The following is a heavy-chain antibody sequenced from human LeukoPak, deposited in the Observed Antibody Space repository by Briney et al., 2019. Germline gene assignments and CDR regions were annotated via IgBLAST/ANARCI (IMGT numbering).Heavy chain of an antibody. Sequence: ASVKLSCTASGYTFTSYGISWVRQAPGHGLEWMGWISAYNGNTNSAQKLQGRGTMTTDTSTSTAYMELRSLRSDDAAVYYCARDHVGGIAAAATARYWGQGTLVTVSS. CDR2: ISAYNGNT. D-gene: IGHD6-13*01. CDR1: GYTFTSYG. J-gene: IGHJ4*02. V-gene: IGHV1-18*04. CDR3: ARDHVGGIAAAATARY.